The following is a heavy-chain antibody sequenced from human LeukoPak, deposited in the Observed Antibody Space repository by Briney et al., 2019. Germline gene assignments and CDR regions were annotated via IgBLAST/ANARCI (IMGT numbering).Heavy chain of an antibody. Sequence: ASVKVSCKASGYTFTGYYMHWVRQAPGQGLEWMGRINPNSGGTNYAQKFQGRVTMTRDTSISIAYMELSRLRSDDTAVYYCARDGYDYRYYYYYMDVWGKGTTVTVSS. CDR3: ARDGYDYRYYYYYMDV. V-gene: IGHV1-2*06. CDR1: GYTFTGYY. CDR2: INPNSGGT. J-gene: IGHJ6*03. D-gene: IGHD4-11*01.